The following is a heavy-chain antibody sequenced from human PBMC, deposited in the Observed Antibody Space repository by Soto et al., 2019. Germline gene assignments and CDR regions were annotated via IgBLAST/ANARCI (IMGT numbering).Heavy chain of an antibody. D-gene: IGHD2-2*01. CDR2: IYYSGST. Sequence: QVQLQESGPGLVKPSQTLSLTCTVSGGSISSGGYYWSWIRQHPGTGLEWIGYIYYSGSTYYNPSLKSRVTISVDTSKNQFSLKLSSVTAADTAVYYCASKTCSSTSCYFSGVFDPWGQGTLVTVSS. J-gene: IGHJ5*02. CDR1: GGSISSGGYY. CDR3: ASKTCSSTSCYFSGVFDP. V-gene: IGHV4-31*03.